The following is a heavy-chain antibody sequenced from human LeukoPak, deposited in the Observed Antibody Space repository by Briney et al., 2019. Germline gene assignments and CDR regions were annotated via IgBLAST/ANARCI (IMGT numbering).Heavy chain of an antibody. CDR3: AKDFIGMIVVLNYYFDL. Sequence: GGSLRLSCVASGFTFNTYPMTWVRQSPGKGLECVSVISGSGSSTYYADSVKGRFTISRDNSKNTLYLQMNRLRAEDTAVYYCAKDFIGMIVVLNYYFDLWGQGTLVTVSS. V-gene: IGHV3-23*01. CDR2: ISGSGSST. J-gene: IGHJ4*02. CDR1: GFTFNTYP. D-gene: IGHD3-22*01.